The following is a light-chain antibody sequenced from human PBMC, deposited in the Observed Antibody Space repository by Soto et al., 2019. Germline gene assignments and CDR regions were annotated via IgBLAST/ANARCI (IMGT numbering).Light chain of an antibody. Sequence: DIQMTQSPSTVSGYVGDRVTITCRASQTISSWLAWYQQKPGKAPKLLIYKASTLETGVPSRFSGSGSGTEFTLSISSLQPDDFGTYYCQQYNSYRTFGQGTKVDIK. V-gene: IGKV1-5*03. CDR2: KAS. CDR1: QTISSW. CDR3: QQYNSYRT. J-gene: IGKJ1*01.